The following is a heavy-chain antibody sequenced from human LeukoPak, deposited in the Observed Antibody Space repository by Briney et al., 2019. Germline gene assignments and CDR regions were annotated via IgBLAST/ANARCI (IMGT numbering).Heavy chain of an antibody. J-gene: IGHJ5*02. Sequence: ASVKVSCKASGYTFTSYGISWVRQAPGQGLEWMGWISAYNGNTNYAQKLQGRVTMTTDTSTSTAYMELRSLRSDDTAVYYCARGHVDTAMVSGFDPWGQGTLVTVSS. CDR2: ISAYNGNT. CDR1: GYTFTSYG. D-gene: IGHD5-18*01. CDR3: ARGHVDTAMVSGFDP. V-gene: IGHV1-18*01.